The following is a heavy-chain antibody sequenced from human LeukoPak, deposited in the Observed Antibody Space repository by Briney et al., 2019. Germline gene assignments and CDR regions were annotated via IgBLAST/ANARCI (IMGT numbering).Heavy chain of an antibody. Sequence: GGSLRLSCAASGFTFSSYSMNWVRQAPGKGLEWVSSISSSSSYIYYADSVKGRFTISRDNAKNSLYLQMNSLRAEDTAVYHCARGSIFGVVISIPFDPWGQGTLVTVSS. CDR1: GFTFSSYS. J-gene: IGHJ5*02. CDR2: ISSSSSYI. D-gene: IGHD3-3*01. CDR3: ARGSIFGVVISIPFDP. V-gene: IGHV3-21*01.